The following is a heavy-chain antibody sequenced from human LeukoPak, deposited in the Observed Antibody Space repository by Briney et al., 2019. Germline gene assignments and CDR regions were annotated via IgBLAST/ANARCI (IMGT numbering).Heavy chain of an antibody. CDR1: GGSMSDYY. CDR3: ARGDYYDGGGRNWFDP. V-gene: IGHV4-4*07. Sequence: KPSEPLSLTCTVSGGSMSDYYWSFIRQPAGKGLEWIGRIHTSGTTYFNPSLKSRVTMSVDTSKNQFSLRLTSKTAADTAVYFCARGDYYDGGGRNWFDPWGQGTLVTVSS. CDR2: IHTSGTT. J-gene: IGHJ5*02. D-gene: IGHD3-16*01.